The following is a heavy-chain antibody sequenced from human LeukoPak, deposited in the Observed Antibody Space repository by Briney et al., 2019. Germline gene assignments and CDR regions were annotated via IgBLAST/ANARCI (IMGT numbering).Heavy chain of an antibody. Sequence: GGSLRLSCAASGFTFSSYAMSWVRQAPGKGLEWVSVIFSDGTTYYTDSVKGRFTISSDNSKNTLYLQLNGPRAEDTAVYYCAKTGGPWDWGQGTLVTVSS. V-gene: IGHV3-23*03. J-gene: IGHJ4*02. D-gene: IGHD7-27*01. CDR1: GFTFSSYA. CDR2: IFSDGTT. CDR3: AKTGGPWD.